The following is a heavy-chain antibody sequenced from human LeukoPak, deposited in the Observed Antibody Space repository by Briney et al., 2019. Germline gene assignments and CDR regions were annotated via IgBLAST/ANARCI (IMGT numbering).Heavy chain of an antibody. J-gene: IGHJ6*03. D-gene: IGHD3-3*01. CDR3: AKAPPVLRFLEWLFDYYMDV. CDR1: EFTFSSYS. Sequence: GGSLRLSCAASEFTFSSYSMNWVRQAPGKGLEWVSVISGNGGATYYADSVKGRFTISRDNSKNTLYLQMNSLRAEDTAVYYCAKAPPVLRFLEWLFDYYMDVWGKGTTVTVSS. V-gene: IGHV3-23*01. CDR2: ISGNGGAT.